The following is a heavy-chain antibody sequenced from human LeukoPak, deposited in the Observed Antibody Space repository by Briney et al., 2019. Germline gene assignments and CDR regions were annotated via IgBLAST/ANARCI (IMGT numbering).Heavy chain of an antibody. CDR3: ARGVRFSALDP. CDR2: IYYSGST. J-gene: IGHJ5*02. V-gene: IGHV4-31*03. Sequence: SETLSLTCTVSGGSISSGGYYWSWIRQHPGKGLEWIGYIYYSGSTYYNPSLKSRVTISVDTSKNQFSLKLSSVTAADTAVYYCARGVRFSALDPWGQGALVTVSS. D-gene: IGHD3-3*01. CDR1: GGSISSGGYY.